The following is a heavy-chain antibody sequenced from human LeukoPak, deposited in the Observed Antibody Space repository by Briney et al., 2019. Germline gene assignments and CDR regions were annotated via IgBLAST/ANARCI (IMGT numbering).Heavy chain of an antibody. Sequence: ASVKVSCKASGYTFTGYYMHWVRQAPGQGLEWMGWINPNSGGTNYAQKFQGRVTMTRDTSISTAYMELSRLRSDDTAVYYCARDRVEMATISGGFGAFDIWGQGTMVTVSS. D-gene: IGHD5-24*01. J-gene: IGHJ3*02. CDR2: INPNSGGT. CDR1: GYTFTGYY. V-gene: IGHV1-2*02. CDR3: ARDRVEMATISGGFGAFDI.